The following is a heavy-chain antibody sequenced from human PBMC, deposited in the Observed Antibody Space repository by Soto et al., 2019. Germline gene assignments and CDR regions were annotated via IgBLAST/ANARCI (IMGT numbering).Heavy chain of an antibody. D-gene: IGHD3-10*01. V-gene: IGHV1-3*01. CDR1: GYTFTSYA. CDR2: INAGNGDT. CDR3: ARLCEDGSGSYPKNWFDP. Sequence: GASEKVSCKASGYTFTSYAMHWVRQPPGQRLEWMGWINAGNGDTKYSQKFQGRVTITRDTSASTAYMELSSLRSEDTAVYYCARLCEDGSGSYPKNWFDPWGQGTLVTVSS. J-gene: IGHJ5*02.